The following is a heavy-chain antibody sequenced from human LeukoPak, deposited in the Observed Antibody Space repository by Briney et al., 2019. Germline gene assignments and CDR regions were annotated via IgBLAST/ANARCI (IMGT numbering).Heavy chain of an antibody. Sequence: ASVKVSCKASGYTFTSYGISWVRQAPGQGLEWMGWISAYNGNTNYAQKLQGRVTMTTDTSTSTAYMELRSLRSDDTAVYYCARDSRVYGSGSYYKWSWFDLWGQGTLVTVSS. CDR1: GYTFTSYG. CDR2: ISAYNGNT. CDR3: ARDSRVYGSGSYYKWSWFDL. J-gene: IGHJ5*02. V-gene: IGHV1-18*01. D-gene: IGHD3-10*01.